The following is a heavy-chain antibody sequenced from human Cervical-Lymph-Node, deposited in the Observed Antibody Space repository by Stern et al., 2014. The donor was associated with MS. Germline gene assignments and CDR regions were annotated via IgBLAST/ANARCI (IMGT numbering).Heavy chain of an antibody. J-gene: IGHJ4*02. Sequence: EVQLVESGGGLVQPGGSLRLSCAASGFTFSSYTMNWVRQAPGKGLEWVSYITSSSSFTYYADSVKGRFTISRDNAKNSLYLQMNSLRAEDTAVYYCARGYCSGGSCYNYFDYWGQGTLVTVSS. CDR2: ITSSSSFT. V-gene: IGHV3-48*01. CDR3: ARGYCSGGSCYNYFDY. D-gene: IGHD2-15*01. CDR1: GFTFSSYT.